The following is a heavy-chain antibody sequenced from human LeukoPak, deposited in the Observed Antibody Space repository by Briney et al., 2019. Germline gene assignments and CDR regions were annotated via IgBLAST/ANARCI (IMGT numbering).Heavy chain of an antibody. D-gene: IGHD3-22*01. CDR1: GFTFSSYG. CDR3: ARDGDYYDSSGDDYYYYGMDA. CDR2: IWYDGSNK. J-gene: IGHJ6*02. V-gene: IGHV3-33*01. Sequence: GGSLRLSCAASGFTFSSYGMHWVRQAPGKGLEWVAVIWYDGSNKYYADSVKGRFTISRDNSKNTLYLQMNSLRAEDTAVYYCARDGDYYDSSGDDYYYYGMDAWGQGTTVTVSS.